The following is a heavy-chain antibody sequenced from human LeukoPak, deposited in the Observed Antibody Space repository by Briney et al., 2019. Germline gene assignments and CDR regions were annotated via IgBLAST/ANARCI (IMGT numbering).Heavy chain of an antibody. D-gene: IGHD6-13*01. J-gene: IGHJ4*02. CDR1: GGSITSYY. V-gene: IGHV4-4*07. CDR3: ACGIAAAGWLYFDY. Sequence: SEILSLTCTVSGGSITSYYWSWLRQPAGKGLEWIGRIYSSGTTNYNPSLKSRVTMSIDTSKTQFSLKLSSVTAADTAVYFCACGIAAAGWLYFDYWGQGSLVTVSS. CDR2: IYSSGTT.